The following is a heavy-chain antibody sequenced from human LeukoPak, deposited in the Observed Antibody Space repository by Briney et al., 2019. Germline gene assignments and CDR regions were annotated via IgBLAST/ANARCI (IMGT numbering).Heavy chain of an antibody. CDR3: VRERGGVLRYFDWSASNWFDP. CDR1: GYTFTSYG. V-gene: IGHV1-18*01. Sequence: ASVKVSCKASGYTFTSYGISWVRQAPGQGLEWMGWISAYNGNTNYAQKLQGRVTMTTDTSTSTAYMELRSLRSDDTAVYYCVRERGGVLRYFDWSASNWFDPWGQGTLVTVSS. D-gene: IGHD3-9*01. J-gene: IGHJ5*02. CDR2: ISAYNGNT.